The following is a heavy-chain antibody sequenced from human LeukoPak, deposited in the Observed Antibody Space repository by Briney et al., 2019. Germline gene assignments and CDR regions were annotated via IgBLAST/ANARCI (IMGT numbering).Heavy chain of an antibody. J-gene: IGHJ4*02. V-gene: IGHV1-18*01. CDR2: ISAYNGNT. Sequence: EASVKVSCKASGYTFASYGISWVRQAPGQGLEWMGWISAYNGNTNYAQKLQGRVTMTTDTSTSTAYMELRSLRSDDTAVYYCARAPNYYDSSGYLFDCWAREPWSPSPQ. CDR1: GYTFASYG. D-gene: IGHD3-22*01. CDR3: ARAPNYYDSSGYLFDC.